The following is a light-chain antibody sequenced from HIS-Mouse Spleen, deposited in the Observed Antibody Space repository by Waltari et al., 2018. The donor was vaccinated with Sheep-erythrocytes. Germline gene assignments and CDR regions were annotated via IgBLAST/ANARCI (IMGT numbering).Light chain of an antibody. CDR1: SLRSYY. CDR3: NSRDSSGNHLEV. V-gene: IGLV3-19*01. Sequence: SSELTQDPAVSVALGQTVRITCQGDSLRSYYASWYQQKPGQAPVLVIYGKNNRPSGIPDRFSGSSSGNAASLTITRAQAEDDADYYCNSRDSSGNHLEVFGGGTKLTVL. CDR2: GKN. J-gene: IGLJ3*02.